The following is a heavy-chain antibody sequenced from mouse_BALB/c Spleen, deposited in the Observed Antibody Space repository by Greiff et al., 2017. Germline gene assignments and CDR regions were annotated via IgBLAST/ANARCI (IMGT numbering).Heavy chain of an antibody. V-gene: IGHV14-3*02. D-gene: IGHD3-2*01. J-gene: IGHJ4*01. CDR3: ARGDSSGYGYYAMDY. CDR2: IDPANGNT. CDR1: GYTFTSYW. Sequence: EVQLQQSGAELAKPGASVKMSCKASGYTFTSYWMHWVKQRPGQGLEWIGRIDPANGNTKYDPKFQGKATITADTSSNTAYLQLSSLTSEDTAVYYCARGDSSGYGYYAMDYWGQGTSVTVSS.